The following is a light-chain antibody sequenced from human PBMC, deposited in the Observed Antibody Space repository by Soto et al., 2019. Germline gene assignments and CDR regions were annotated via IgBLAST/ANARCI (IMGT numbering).Light chain of an antibody. V-gene: IGKV1-5*03. CDR3: QHYDGFPWT. CDR1: QNISNW. Sequence: DIKMTQSPSTLSASIGDRVTITCRASQNISNWLAWYQQKPGKAPKLLIYKASSLEGGVPSRFSGSASGTEFPLTISSLQPDDFATYYCQHYDGFPWTFGQGTKVEIK. J-gene: IGKJ1*01. CDR2: KAS.